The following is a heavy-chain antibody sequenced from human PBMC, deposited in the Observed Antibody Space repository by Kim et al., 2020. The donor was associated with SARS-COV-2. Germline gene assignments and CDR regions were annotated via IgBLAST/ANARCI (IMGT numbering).Heavy chain of an antibody. CDR2: ISGSGGST. D-gene: IGHD1-26*01. J-gene: IGHJ4*02. CDR1: GFTFSSYA. V-gene: IGHV3-23*01. Sequence: GGSLRLSCAASGFTFSSYAMSWVRQAPGKGLEWVSAISGSGGSTYYADSVKGRFTISRDNSKNTLYLQMNSLRAEDTAVYYCAKDWRVGATTGGYFDYWGQGTLVTVSS. CDR3: AKDWRVGATTGGYFDY.